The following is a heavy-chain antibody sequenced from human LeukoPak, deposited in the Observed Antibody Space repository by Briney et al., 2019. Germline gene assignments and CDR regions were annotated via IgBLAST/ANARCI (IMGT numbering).Heavy chain of an antibody. D-gene: IGHD6-13*01. CDR2: ISAGGGST. V-gene: IGHV3-23*01. CDR1: GFTFSSYA. Sequence: QPGGSLRLSCAASGFTFSSYAMSWVRQAPGKGLEWVSTISAGGGSTYYADSVKGRFSISRDNSKTTLYLQMNSLRAEDTAVYYCSKGHSSSWSDWFDPWGQGTLVTVSS. CDR3: SKGHSSSWSDWFDP. J-gene: IGHJ5*02.